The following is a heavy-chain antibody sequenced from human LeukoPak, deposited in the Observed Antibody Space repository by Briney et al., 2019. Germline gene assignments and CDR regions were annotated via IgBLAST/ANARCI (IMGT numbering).Heavy chain of an antibody. CDR3: AKVPHLDYDYVWGSYRVDY. V-gene: IGHV3-30*18. CDR2: ISYDGSNK. D-gene: IGHD3-16*02. J-gene: IGHJ4*02. CDR1: GFTFSSYG. Sequence: QPGGSLRLSCAASGFTFSSYGMHWVRQAPGKGLEWVAVISYDGSNKYYADSVKGRFTISRGNSKNTLYLQMNSLRAEDTAVYYCAKVPHLDYDYVWGSYRVDYWGQGTLVTVSS.